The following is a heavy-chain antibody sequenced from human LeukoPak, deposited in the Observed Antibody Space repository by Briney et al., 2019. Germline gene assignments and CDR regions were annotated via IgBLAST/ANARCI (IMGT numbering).Heavy chain of an antibody. CDR2: ISSSDSTI. V-gene: IGHV3-48*03. D-gene: IGHD6-19*01. Sequence: PGGSLRLSCTASGFTFSSYEMNWVRQAPGKGLEWVSYISSSDSTIYYADSVKGRFTISSDNAKNSLYLQMNSLRAEDTAVYYCARADSSDWIFDYWGQGTLVTVSS. J-gene: IGHJ4*02. CDR3: ARADSSDWIFDY. CDR1: GFTFSSYE.